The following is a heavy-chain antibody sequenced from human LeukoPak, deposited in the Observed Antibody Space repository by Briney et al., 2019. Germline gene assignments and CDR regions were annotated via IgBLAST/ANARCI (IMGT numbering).Heavy chain of an antibody. CDR2: IIPIFGTA. J-gene: IGHJ3*02. D-gene: IGHD2-2*01. Sequence: SVKVSCKASGGTFSSYAISWVRQAPGQGLEWLGGIIPIFGTANYAQKFQGRVTITTDESTSTAYMELSSLRSEDTAVYYCARVLGLWRGSTSCCDAFDIWGQGTMVTVSS. V-gene: IGHV1-69*05. CDR1: GGTFSSYA. CDR3: ARVLGLWRGSTSCCDAFDI.